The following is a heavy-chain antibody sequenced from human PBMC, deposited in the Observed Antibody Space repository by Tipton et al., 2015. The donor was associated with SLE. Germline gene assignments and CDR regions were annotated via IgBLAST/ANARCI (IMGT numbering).Heavy chain of an antibody. CDR1: GDSISSSSYY. J-gene: IGHJ6*03. CDR2: IYYSGST. V-gene: IGHV4-39*07. Sequence: TLSLTCTVSGDSISSSSYYWGGLRQPPVKGLEWIGSIYYSGSTYYNPSLKSRVTISEDTSKNQFSLKVYSVTAADTAVYYCARAHWGRLPPDYFYNYMDVWGKGTTVTISS. D-gene: IGHD3-16*01. CDR3: ARAHWGRLPPDYFYNYMDV.